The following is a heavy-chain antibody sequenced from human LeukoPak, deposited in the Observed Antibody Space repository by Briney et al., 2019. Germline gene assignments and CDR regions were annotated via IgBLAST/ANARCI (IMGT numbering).Heavy chain of an antibody. Sequence: SETLSLTCTVSGGSLSNYYWSWIRQPPGQGLEWSGYIFYSGSTNYNPSLKSRVTISQDTSKNQFSLKLSSVTAADTAVYYCARWNYHYDSGSRFDYWGQGTLVTVAS. V-gene: IGHV4-59*01. J-gene: IGHJ4*02. CDR3: ARWNYHYDSGSRFDY. D-gene: IGHD3-10*01. CDR2: IFYSGST. CDR1: GGSLSNYY.